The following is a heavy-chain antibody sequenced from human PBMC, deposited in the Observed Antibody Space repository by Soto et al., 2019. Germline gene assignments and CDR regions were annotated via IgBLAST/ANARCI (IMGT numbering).Heavy chain of an antibody. CDR2: ISAYNGKT. J-gene: IGHJ4*02. D-gene: IGHD2-2*01. V-gene: IGHV1-18*01. Sequence: QVQLVQSGAEVKKPGASVKVSCKASGYTFTSYGISWVRQAPGQGLEWMGWISAYNGKTNYAQKHQGRGTITTDTSTRTAYMALSSLRSDDTDVYYGAREAPPSLNWGQGTLLTVSS. CDR3: AREAPPSLN. CDR1: GYTFTSYG.